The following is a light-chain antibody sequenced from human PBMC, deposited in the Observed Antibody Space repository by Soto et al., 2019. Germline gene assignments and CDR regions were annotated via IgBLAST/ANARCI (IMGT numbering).Light chain of an antibody. V-gene: IGLV1-44*01. CDR1: SSNIGSNT. CDR2: SNN. Sequence: QSVLTQPPSASGTPGQRVTISCSGSSSNIGSNTVDWYQQPPGKAPKPLIYSNNQRPSGVPDRFSGSKSGTSASLAISGLQSEDEDDYYCAAWDDSLNGYVFGTGTKVTVL. CDR3: AAWDDSLNGYV. J-gene: IGLJ1*01.